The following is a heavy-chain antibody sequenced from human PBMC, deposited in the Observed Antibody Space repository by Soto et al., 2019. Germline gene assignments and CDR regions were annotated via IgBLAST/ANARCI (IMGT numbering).Heavy chain of an antibody. J-gene: IGHJ3*02. CDR3: ARDPRCSSTSCYAFDI. V-gene: IGHV4-39*07. Sequence: SETLSLTCTVSGGSISSSSYYWGWIRQPPGKGLEWIGSIYYSGSTYYNPSLKSRVTISVDTSKNQFSLKLSSVTAADTAVYYCARDPRCSSTSCYAFDIWGQGTMVTVSS. CDR1: GGSISSSSYY. CDR2: IYYSGST. D-gene: IGHD2-2*01.